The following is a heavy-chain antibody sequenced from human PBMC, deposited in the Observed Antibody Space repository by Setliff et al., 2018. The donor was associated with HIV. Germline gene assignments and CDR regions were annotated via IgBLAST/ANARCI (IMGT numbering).Heavy chain of an antibody. CDR1: GFIFSDHH. V-gene: IGHV3-48*02. J-gene: IGHJ4*02. D-gene: IGHD1-26*01. CDR3: AGGIVGPRGPAEY. Sequence: GGSLRLSCVASGFIFSDHHMDWVRQAPGKGLEWVSYISSAGSSINFADSVKGRFTISRDNSKNTLYLQLDSLRNDDTSVYYCAGGIVGPRGPAEYWGQGTLVTVSS. CDR2: ISSAGSSI.